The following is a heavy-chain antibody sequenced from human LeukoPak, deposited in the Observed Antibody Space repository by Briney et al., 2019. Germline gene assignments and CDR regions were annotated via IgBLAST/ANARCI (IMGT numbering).Heavy chain of an antibody. D-gene: IGHD6-6*01. CDR1: GFTFSSYA. J-gene: IGHJ4*02. V-gene: IGHV3-23*01. Sequence: PGGSLRLSCAASGFTFSSYAMGWVRQAPGKGLEWVSAISGSGGSTYYADSVKGRFTISRDNSKNTLYLQMNSLRAEDTAVYYCAKGDEYSSSSEFDYWGQGTLVTASS. CDR3: AKGDEYSSSSEFDY. CDR2: ISGSGGST.